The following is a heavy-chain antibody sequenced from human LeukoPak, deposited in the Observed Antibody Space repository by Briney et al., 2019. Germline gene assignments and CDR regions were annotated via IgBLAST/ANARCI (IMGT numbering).Heavy chain of an antibody. J-gene: IGHJ4*02. D-gene: IGHD6-13*01. Sequence: SETLSLTCAVYGGSFSGYYWSWIRQPPGKGLEWIGEINHSGSTNYNPSLKSRVTISVDTSKNQFSLKLSSVTAADTAVYYCARGVYSRTQFDYWGQGILVTVSS. CDR2: INHSGST. CDR1: GGSFSGYY. CDR3: ARGVYSRTQFDY. V-gene: IGHV4-34*01.